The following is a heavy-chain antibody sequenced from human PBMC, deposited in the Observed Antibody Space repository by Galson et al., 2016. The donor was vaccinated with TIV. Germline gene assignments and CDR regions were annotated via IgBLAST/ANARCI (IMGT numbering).Heavy chain of an antibody. CDR1: GFTFRSYE. D-gene: IGHD3-3*02. CDR2: ISPDERVK. V-gene: IGHV3-30*04. CDR3: ARDAFLGIPDYFDL. Sequence: SLRLSCAASGFTFRSYEIHWVRQAPGKGLEWVAVISPDERVKLYAKSVTGRFTIARDRSNNMLYLQMNSLRAADTALYYCARDAFLGIPDYFDLWGQGTLVTVSS. J-gene: IGHJ4*02.